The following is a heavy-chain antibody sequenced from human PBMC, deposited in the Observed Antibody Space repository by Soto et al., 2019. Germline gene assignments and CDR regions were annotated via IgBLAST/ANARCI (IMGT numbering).Heavy chain of an antibody. D-gene: IGHD6-19*01. CDR3: ARISLSGWSDKYYFDY. V-gene: IGHV2-70*01. J-gene: IGHJ4*02. CDR2: IDWDDDK. CDR1: GFSLSTSGMC. Sequence: SGPTLVNPTQTLTLTCTFSGFSLSTSGMCVSWIRQPPGKALEWLALIDWDDDKYYSTSLKTRLTISKDTSKNQVVLTMTNMDPVDTATYYCARISLSGWSDKYYFDYWGQGTLVTVSS.